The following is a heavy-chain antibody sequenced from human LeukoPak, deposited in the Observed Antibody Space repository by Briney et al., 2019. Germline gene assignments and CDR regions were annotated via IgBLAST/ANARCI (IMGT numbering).Heavy chain of an antibody. J-gene: IGHJ4*02. Sequence: GGSLRLSCAASGFTVSSNYMSWVRQAPGKGLEWGSVIYSAGSTYYADSVKGRFTISRENSKNTLYLQMNSLRAEDTAVYYCARDAPFGVVTSTYFDYWGQGTLVTVSS. CDR2: IYSAGST. V-gene: IGHV3-66*02. CDR1: GFTVSSNY. CDR3: ARDAPFGVVTSTYFDY. D-gene: IGHD3-3*01.